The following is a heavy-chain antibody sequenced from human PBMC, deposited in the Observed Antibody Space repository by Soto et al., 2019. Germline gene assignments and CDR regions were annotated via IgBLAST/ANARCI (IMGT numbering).Heavy chain of an antibody. CDR3: ARHRCTSTACFGPHFDF. D-gene: IGHD2-2*01. CDR1: GGSIIGYY. CDR2: IYSSGRT. V-gene: IGHV4-59*08. J-gene: IGHJ4*02. Sequence: QVQLQESGPGLVKPSETLSLTCTVSGGSIIGYYWSWIRQPPGKGLEWIAYIYSSGRTNYNPSLKSRVTISVDTSKNQFSLKLSSVTAADTAVYYCARHRCTSTACFGPHFDFWGQGTLVTVSS.